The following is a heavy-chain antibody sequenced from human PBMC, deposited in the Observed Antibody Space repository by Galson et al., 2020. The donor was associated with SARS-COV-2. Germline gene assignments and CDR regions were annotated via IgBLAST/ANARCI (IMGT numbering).Heavy chain of an antibody. J-gene: IGHJ4*02. CDR2: INPNSGGT. CDR3: ARRNTNSWRFDY. CDR1: GYTFTDYN. Sequence: ASVKVSCKASGYTFTDYNIHWVRPVPGQGLEWMGWINPNSGGTNSAQKFQGRVTMTSDTSITTAYMELSRLRSDDMAVYYCARRNTNSWRFDYWGQGTLVTVSS. D-gene: IGHD6-13*01. V-gene: IGHV1-2*02.